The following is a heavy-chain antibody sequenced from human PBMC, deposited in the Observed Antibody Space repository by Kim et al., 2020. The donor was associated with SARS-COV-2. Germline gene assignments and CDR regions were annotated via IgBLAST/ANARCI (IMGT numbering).Heavy chain of an antibody. J-gene: IGHJ5*02. CDR2: INHSGST. D-gene: IGHD2-2*01. V-gene: IGHV4-34*01. Sequence: SETLSLTCAVYGGSFSGYYWSWIRQPPGKGLEWIGEINHSGSTNYNPSLKSRVTISVDTSKNQFSLKLSSVTAADTAVYYCARGGGGVVVPAARRNWFDPWGQGTLVTVSS. CDR1: GGSFSGYY. CDR3: ARGGGGVVVPAARRNWFDP.